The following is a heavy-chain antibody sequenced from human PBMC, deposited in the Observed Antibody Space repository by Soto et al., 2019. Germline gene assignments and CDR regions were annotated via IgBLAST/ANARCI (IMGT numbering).Heavy chain of an antibody. CDR1: GFTFSDYY. Sequence: PGGSLRLSCAASGFTFSDYYMTWIRQPPGKGLEWVSYISGSGTTIYYADSVKGRFTVSRDNARNSLYLQMNSLRAEDTAFYYCANDPYYYASENWGQGTRVTVAS. D-gene: IGHD3-10*01. CDR3: ANDPYYYASEN. V-gene: IGHV3-11*01. J-gene: IGHJ4*02. CDR2: ISGSGTTI.